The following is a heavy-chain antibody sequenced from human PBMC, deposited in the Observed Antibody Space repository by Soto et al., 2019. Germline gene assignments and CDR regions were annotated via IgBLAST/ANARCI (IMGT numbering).Heavy chain of an antibody. V-gene: IGHV1-18*01. D-gene: IGHD2-15*01. CDR1: GYTFNSYG. CDR3: ASGDCSGGRCYPYYYYGMDV. CDR2: ISSYNGNT. Sequence: QVHLEQSGAEVKKPGASVKVSCKASGYTFNSYGISWVRQAPGQGLEWMGWISSYNGNTNYVQSLQGRVTMTVDTSTSTAYMELRSLTSDDTAVYYCASGDCSGGRCYPYYYYGMDVWGQGTTVIVSS. J-gene: IGHJ6*02.